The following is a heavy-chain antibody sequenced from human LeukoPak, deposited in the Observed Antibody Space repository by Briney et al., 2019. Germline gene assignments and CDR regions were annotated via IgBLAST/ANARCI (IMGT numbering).Heavy chain of an antibody. V-gene: IGHV3-9*03. J-gene: IGHJ1*01. CDR2: ISWNSGSI. Sequence: PGGSLRLSCAASGFTFDDYAMHWVRQAPGRGLEWVSGISWNSGSIAYADSVKGRFTISRDNAKNSLYLQMNSLRAEDMALYYCAKVEDSGSYSDWGQGTLVTVSS. CDR1: GFTFDDYA. D-gene: IGHD1-26*01. CDR3: AKVEDSGSYSD.